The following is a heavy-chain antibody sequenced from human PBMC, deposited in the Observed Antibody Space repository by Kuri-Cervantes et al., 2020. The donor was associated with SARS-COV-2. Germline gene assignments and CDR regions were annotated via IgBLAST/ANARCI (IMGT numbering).Heavy chain of an antibody. CDR1: GYTFTSYG. V-gene: IGHV1-18*01. CDR2: ISAYNGNT. J-gene: IGHJ6*03. CDR3: ARGPTFPYYYYMDV. Sequence: ASVKVSCKASGYTFTSYGISWVRQAPGQGLEWMGWISAYNGNTNYAQKLQGRVTMTTDTSISTAYMELSSLRSEDTAVYYCARGPTFPYYYYMDVWGKGTTVTVSS.